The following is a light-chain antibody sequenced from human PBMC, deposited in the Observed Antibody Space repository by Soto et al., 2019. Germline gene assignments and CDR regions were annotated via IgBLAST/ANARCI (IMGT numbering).Light chain of an antibody. Sequence: DIQMSQSPSTLSASVGDRVSITFRASQSISSWLAWYQQKPGKVPKLLIYKASSLESGVPSRFSGSGSGTEFTLTISSLQPDDFATYYCQQYNSYWTFGQGTKVDI. J-gene: IGKJ1*01. CDR1: QSISSW. CDR3: QQYNSYWT. V-gene: IGKV1-5*03. CDR2: KAS.